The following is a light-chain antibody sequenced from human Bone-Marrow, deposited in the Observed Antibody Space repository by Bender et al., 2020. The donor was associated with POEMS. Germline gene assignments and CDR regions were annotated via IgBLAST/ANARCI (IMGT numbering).Light chain of an antibody. CDR1: SGNFASYY. Sequence: NFTLTQPHSVSESPGKTVTISCTRSSGNFASYYVQWYQQRPGSSPTTVIYEDNQRPSGVPDRFSGSIDSSANSASLTISGLMTEDEADYYCQSHDGYTSVFGGGTKLTVL. V-gene: IGLV6-57*01. CDR3: QSHDGYTSV. J-gene: IGLJ3*02. CDR2: EDN.